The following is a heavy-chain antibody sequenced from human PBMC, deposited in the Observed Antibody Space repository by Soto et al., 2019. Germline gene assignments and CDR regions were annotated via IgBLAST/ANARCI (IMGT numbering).Heavy chain of an antibody. D-gene: IGHD6-6*01. CDR1: GGSISSYY. J-gene: IGHJ4*02. CDR3: ARSRARPYLDY. CDR2: IYYSGST. V-gene: IGHV4-59*01. Sequence: PSETLSLTCTVSGGSISSYYWSWIRQPPGKGLEWIGYIYYSGSTNYNPSLKSRVTISVDTSKNQFSLKLSSVTAADTAVYYCARSRARPYLDYWGQGTLVTVSS.